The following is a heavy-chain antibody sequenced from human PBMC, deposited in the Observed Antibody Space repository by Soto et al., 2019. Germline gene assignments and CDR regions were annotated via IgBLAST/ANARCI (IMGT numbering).Heavy chain of an antibody. CDR3: TRGQMATIDY. CDR2: ISSASSYK. CDR1: GFTFSSQS. V-gene: IGHV3-21*01. J-gene: IGHJ4*02. D-gene: IGHD1-26*01. Sequence: EVQLVESGGGPVKPGGSLRLSCAASGFTFSSQSMNWVRQPLGKGLEWVSSISSASSYKYYADSVKGRFTISRDNAKNSLFLQMNSLRTEDTAVYYCTRGQMATIDYWGQGILVTVSS.